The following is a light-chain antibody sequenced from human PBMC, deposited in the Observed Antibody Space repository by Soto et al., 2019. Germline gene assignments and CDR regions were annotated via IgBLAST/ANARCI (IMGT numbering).Light chain of an antibody. V-gene: IGKV3-20*01. CDR3: QQYGSPPLYT. CDR1: QSVSSNY. J-gene: IGKJ2*01. Sequence: EIVLTQSPGTLSLSPGERATLSCRASQSVSSNYLAWYQQKPGQAPRLLIYGTSIRATGIPDRFSGSGSGTAFSLTIRRLEPEDFAVYYCQQYGSPPLYTFGQGTQLEIK. CDR2: GTS.